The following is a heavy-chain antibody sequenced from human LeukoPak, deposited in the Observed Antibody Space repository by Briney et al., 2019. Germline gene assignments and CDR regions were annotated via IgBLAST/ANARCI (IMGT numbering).Heavy chain of an antibody. Sequence: ASVKVSCKASGYTFTGYYMHWVRQAPGQGPEWMGWINPNSGGTNYAQKLQGRVTMTRDTSISTAYMELSRLRSDDTAVYYCARESRSVLWFGELVFDPWGQGTLVTVSS. CDR3: ARESRSVLWFGELVFDP. CDR1: GYTFTGYY. V-gene: IGHV1-2*02. CDR2: INPNSGGT. J-gene: IGHJ5*02. D-gene: IGHD3-10*01.